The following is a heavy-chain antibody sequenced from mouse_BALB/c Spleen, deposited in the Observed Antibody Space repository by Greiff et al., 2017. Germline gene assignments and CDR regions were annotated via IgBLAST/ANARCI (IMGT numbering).Heavy chain of an antibody. D-gene: IGHD2-4*01. V-gene: IGHV2-6-4*01. Sequence: QVQLKESGPGLVAPSQSLSITCTVSGFSLSRYSVHWVRQPPGKGLEWLGMIWGGGSTDYNSALKSRLSISKDNSKSQVFLKMNSLQTDDTAMYYCARIPPTMITTGYYAMDYWGQGTSVTVSS. CDR3: ARIPPTMITTGYYAMDY. CDR2: IWGGGST. J-gene: IGHJ4*01. CDR1: GFSLSRYS.